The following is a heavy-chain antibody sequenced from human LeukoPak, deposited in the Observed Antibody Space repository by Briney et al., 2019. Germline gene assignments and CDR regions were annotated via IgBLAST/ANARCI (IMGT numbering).Heavy chain of an antibody. CDR2: IIPIFGTA. CDR1: GGTFSSYA. V-gene: IGHV1-69*05. J-gene: IGHJ6*02. D-gene: IGHD5-24*01. Sequence: GASVKVSCKASGGTFSSYAISWVRQAPGQGLEWMGGIIPIFGTASYAQKFQGRVTMTRDTSTSTVYMELSSLRSEDTAVCYCARRGWLQENGMDVWGQGTTVTVSS. CDR3: ARRGWLQENGMDV.